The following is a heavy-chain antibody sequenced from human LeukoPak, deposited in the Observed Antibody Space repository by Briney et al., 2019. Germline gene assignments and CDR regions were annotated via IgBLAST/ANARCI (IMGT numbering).Heavy chain of an antibody. CDR1: GGSVSSGSYY. Sequence: SESLSLTCTLSGGSVSSGSYYWSWIWQPPGKGLEWIGYIYYSGSTNYNPSLKSRVTISVDTSKNQFSLKLSSVTAADAAVYYCARRRDGYLDYWGQGTLVTVSS. V-gene: IGHV4-61*01. CDR3: ARRRDGYLDY. J-gene: IGHJ4*01. CDR2: IYYSGST. D-gene: IGHD5-24*01.